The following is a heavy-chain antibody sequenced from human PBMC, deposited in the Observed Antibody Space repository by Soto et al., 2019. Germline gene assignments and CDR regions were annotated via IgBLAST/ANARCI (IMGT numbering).Heavy chain of an antibody. CDR1: GESFIGYY. CDR3: ARTDIVTTNWFDP. Sequence: QVHLQQWGAGLLKPSETLSLTCAVYGESFIGYYWTWIRQSPGKGLEWIGEINHGGSTNYNPYLKSQVTISIDTSKNQFSLKLTSVTAADTSVYYCARTDIVTTNWFDPWGQGTLVTVSS. D-gene: IGHD5-12*01. J-gene: IGHJ5*02. CDR2: INHGGST. V-gene: IGHV4-34*01.